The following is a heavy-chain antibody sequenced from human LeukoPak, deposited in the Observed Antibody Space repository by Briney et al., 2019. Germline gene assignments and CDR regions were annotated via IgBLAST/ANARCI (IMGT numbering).Heavy chain of an antibody. CDR1: GGSISSSNYY. CDR2: IHYSWST. Sequence: SETLSLTSTVSGGSISSSNYYWDWVRQPPGQGLEWIGSIHYSWSTYYNPSLRSRVTISLDTSKHQFSLKRSSVTAADTAVYYCAKTTGRGTVDPGTSGYITFWGQGTLVTVSS. CDR3: AKTTGRGTVDPGTSGYITF. J-gene: IGHJ4*02. V-gene: IGHV4-39*01. D-gene: IGHD1-26*01.